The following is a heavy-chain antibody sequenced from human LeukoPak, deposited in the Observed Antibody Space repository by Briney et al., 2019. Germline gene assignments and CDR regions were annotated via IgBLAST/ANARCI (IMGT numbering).Heavy chain of an antibody. CDR2: IIPIFGTA. D-gene: IGHD3-10*01. CDR1: GGTFSSYA. Sequence: SVKVSCKASGGTFSSYAISWVRQAPGQGLEWMGGIIPIFGTANYAQKFQGRVTITADESTSTAYMELSSLRSEDTAVYYCARVRDYYGSGSPYTFDYWGQGTLVTVSS. V-gene: IGHV1-69*13. J-gene: IGHJ4*02. CDR3: ARVRDYYGSGSPYTFDY.